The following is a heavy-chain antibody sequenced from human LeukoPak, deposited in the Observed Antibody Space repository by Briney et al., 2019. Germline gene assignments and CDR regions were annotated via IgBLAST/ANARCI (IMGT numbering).Heavy chain of an antibody. V-gene: IGHV1-8*01. Sequence: ASVKVSCKASGYTFTSYDINWVRQAPGQGLEWMGWMNPNSGNTGYAQKFQGRVTMTRNTSISTAYMELSSLRSEDTAVYYCARDYDSSGSDAFDIWGQGTMVTVSS. J-gene: IGHJ3*02. D-gene: IGHD3-22*01. CDR1: GYTFTSYD. CDR3: ARDYDSSGSDAFDI. CDR2: MNPNSGNT.